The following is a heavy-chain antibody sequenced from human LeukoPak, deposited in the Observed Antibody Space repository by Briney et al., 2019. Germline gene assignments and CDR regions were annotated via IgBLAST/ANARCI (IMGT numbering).Heavy chain of an antibody. CDR2: ISGSGSPP. J-gene: IGHJ3*02. D-gene: IGHD3-22*01. Sequence: PGGSLRLSCAASGFIFSSYVMSWVRQAPGMGLEWVSGISGSGSPPFYADSVKGRFTISRDNSKNTLYLQMNSLRDEDTAVYYCAREGSYDTSGYDDALDIWGQGTMVTVSA. CDR1: GFIFSSYV. CDR3: AREGSYDTSGYDDALDI. V-gene: IGHV3-23*01.